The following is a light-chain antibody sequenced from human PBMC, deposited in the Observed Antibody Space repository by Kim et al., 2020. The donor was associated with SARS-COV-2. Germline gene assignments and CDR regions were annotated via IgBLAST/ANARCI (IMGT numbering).Light chain of an antibody. V-gene: IGKV3-11*01. CDR1: KGVSNY. Sequence: GTLALAPGDRATLSCRASKGVSNYLACYQQKPGQAPRLLIYEASKRAAGIPARFSGSGSGTDFTLTISRLEPGDSAVYFCQQRGSFGQGTRLEIK. J-gene: IGKJ5*01. CDR3: QQRGS. CDR2: EAS.